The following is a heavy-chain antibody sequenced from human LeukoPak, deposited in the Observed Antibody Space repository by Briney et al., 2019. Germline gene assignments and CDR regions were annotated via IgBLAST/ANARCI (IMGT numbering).Heavy chain of an antibody. V-gene: IGHV3-21*01. CDR1: GFTFSSYS. CDR3: ARVSRTYYYDSSGWAETDY. J-gene: IGHJ4*02. Sequence: PGGSLRLSCAASGFTFSSYSMNWVRQAPGKGLEWVSSISSSSSYIYYADSVKGRFTISRDNAKNSLYLQMNSLRAEDTAVYYCARVSRTYYYDSSGWAETDYWGQGTLVTVSS. D-gene: IGHD3-22*01. CDR2: ISSSSSYI.